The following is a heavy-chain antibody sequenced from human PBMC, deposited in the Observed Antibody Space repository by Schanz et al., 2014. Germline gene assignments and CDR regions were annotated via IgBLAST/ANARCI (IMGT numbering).Heavy chain of an antibody. CDR1: GFTFNSYA. V-gene: IGHV3-23*01. CDR2: ISHSGGSK. J-gene: IGHJ4*02. CDR3: ARDRGYCSGGSCLTFDY. D-gene: IGHD2-15*01. Sequence: DVQLLESGGGLVQPGGSLRLSCAASGFTFNSYAMTWVRQAPGKGLEWVSSISHSGGSKYYADSVKGRFTISRDNSENTLYLQMNSLSADDTAVFYCARDRGYCSGGSCLTFDYWGQGTLVTVSS.